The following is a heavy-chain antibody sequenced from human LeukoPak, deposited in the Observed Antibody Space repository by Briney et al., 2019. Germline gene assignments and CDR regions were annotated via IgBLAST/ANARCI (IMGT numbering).Heavy chain of an antibody. D-gene: IGHD3-22*01. CDR1: GGSFSGYY. CDR2: INHSGST. V-gene: IGHV4-34*01. Sequence: PSETLSLTCAVYGGSFSGYYWSWIRQPPGKGLEWIGEINHSGSTNYNPSLKSRVTISVDMSKNQFSLKLSSVTAADTAVYYCARGPRRHYYDSSGYLYYGMDVWGQGTTVTVSS. J-gene: IGHJ6*02. CDR3: ARGPRRHYYDSSGYLYYGMDV.